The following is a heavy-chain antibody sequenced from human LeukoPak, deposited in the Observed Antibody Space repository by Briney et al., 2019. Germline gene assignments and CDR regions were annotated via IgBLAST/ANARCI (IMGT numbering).Heavy chain of an antibody. CDR2: ISSTGSTT. CDR1: GFTFSTYS. D-gene: IGHD3-9*01. Sequence: GGSLRLSCAASGFTFSTYSMSWVRQAPGKGLEWVSFISSTGSTTYYADSLKGRFTISRDNAKNSLYLQMNSLRAEDTAVYYCARVFVYYDILTGGDYWGQGTLVTVSS. J-gene: IGHJ4*02. CDR3: ARVFVYYDILTGGDY. V-gene: IGHV3-48*04.